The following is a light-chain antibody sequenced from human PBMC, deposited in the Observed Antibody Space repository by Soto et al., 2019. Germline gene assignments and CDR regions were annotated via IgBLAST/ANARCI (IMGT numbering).Light chain of an antibody. CDR2: GAS. V-gene: IGKV3-20*01. CDR1: QSVSSSY. J-gene: IGKJ1*01. CDR3: QQYGSSPWT. Sequence: EIVLTQPPGTLSLSPGDRATLSCRASQSVSSSYLAWYQQKPGQAPRLLIYGASSRATGIPDRFSGSGSGTDFTLTIGRLEPEDFAMYYCQQYGSSPWTFGQGTKVEIK.